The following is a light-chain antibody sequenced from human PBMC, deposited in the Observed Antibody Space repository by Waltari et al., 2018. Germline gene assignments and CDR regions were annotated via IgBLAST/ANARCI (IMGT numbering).Light chain of an antibody. CDR1: TGSVTSGHY. CDR2: DTS. V-gene: IGLV7-46*01. Sequence: QAVVTQEPSLTVSPGGTVTLTCGPSTGSVTSGHYPYWFQQKPGQAPRTLIYDTSNKPSWTPARFSGSLLGGKAALTLSGAQPEDEAEYYCLLSYSGARHVVFGGGTKLTVL. CDR3: LLSYSGARHVV. J-gene: IGLJ2*01.